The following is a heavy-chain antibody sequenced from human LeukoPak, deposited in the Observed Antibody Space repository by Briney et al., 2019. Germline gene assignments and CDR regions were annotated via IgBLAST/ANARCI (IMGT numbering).Heavy chain of an antibody. CDR1: GFTVSSNY. CDR2: MYSGGST. D-gene: IGHD3-22*01. V-gene: IGHV3-53*01. J-gene: IGHJ4*02. Sequence: GGSLRLSCAASGFTVSSNYMSWVRQAPGKGLERVSVMYSGGSTYYADSVKGRFTISRDNSKNTLYLQMDSLRAEDTAVYYCARARNNYDSSGYSALDYWGQGTLVTVSS. CDR3: ARARNNYDSSGYSALDY.